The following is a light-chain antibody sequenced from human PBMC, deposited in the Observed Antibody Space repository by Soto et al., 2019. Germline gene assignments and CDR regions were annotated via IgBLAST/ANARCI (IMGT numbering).Light chain of an antibody. CDR2: GNS. J-gene: IGLJ2*01. Sequence: QSVLTQPPSVSGAPGPRVTISCTGSSSNIGARDDVHWYQQLPGTAPKLLIYGNSNRPSGVPDRFSGSKSGTSASLAITGVQAEDEADYYCQSYDSSLKAVVVCGGTKVTVL. CDR3: QSYDSSLKAVV. CDR1: SSNIGARDD. V-gene: IGLV1-40*01.